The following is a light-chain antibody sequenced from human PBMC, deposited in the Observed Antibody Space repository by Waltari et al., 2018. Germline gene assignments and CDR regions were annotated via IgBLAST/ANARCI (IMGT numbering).Light chain of an antibody. CDR2: GAS. CDR1: QSVSSSY. Sequence: EIVLTQSPGTLSLSPGERATLSCRASQSVSSSYLAWYQQKPGQAPRLLIHGASSRATGIPDRFSGSVSGTDFTLTISRLEPEDFAVYYCQQYGSSPGFTFGPGTKVDIK. V-gene: IGKV3-20*01. CDR3: QQYGSSPGFT. J-gene: IGKJ3*01.